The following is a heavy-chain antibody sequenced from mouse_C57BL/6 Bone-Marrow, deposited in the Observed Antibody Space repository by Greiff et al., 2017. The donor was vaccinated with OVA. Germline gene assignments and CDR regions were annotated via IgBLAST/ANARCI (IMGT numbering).Heavy chain of an antibody. V-gene: IGHV1-74*01. J-gene: IGHJ3*01. CDR2: IHPSDSDT. CDR3: AIWGEKAWFAY. D-gene: IGHD4-1*01. CDR1: GYTFTSYW. Sequence: QVQLQQPGAELVKPGASVKVSCKASGYTFTSYWMHWVKQRPGQGLEWIGRIHPSDSDTNYNPKFKGKATLTVGKSSSTAYIPLSSLPSEDSAVYYCAIWGEKAWFAYWGQGTLVTVSA.